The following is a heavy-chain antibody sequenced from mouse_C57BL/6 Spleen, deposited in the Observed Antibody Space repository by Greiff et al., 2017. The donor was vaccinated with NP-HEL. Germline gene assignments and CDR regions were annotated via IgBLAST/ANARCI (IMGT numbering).Heavy chain of an antibody. CDR1: GYAFSSYW. D-gene: IGHD2-1*01. CDR2: IYPGDGDT. J-gene: IGHJ3*01. CDR3: ARSGGNYEGFAY. V-gene: IGHV1-80*01. Sequence: LQQSGASVKISCTASGYAFSSYWMNWVKQRPGKGLEWIGQIYPGDGDTNYNGKFKGKATLTADKSSSTAYMQLSSLTSEDSAVYFCARSGGNYEGFAYWGQGTLVTVSA.